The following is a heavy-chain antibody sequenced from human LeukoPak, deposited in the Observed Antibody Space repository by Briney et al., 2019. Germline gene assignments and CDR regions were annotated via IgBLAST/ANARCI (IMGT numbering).Heavy chain of an antibody. Sequence: PSETLPLTCAVSGGSISSSNWWSWVRPPPGKGLEWIGEISHSGSTNYNPSLKSRVTISVDKSKNQFSLKLSSVTAADTAVYYCARSYGDYARPDYWGQGTLVTVSS. D-gene: IGHD4-17*01. J-gene: IGHJ4*02. CDR1: GGSISSSNW. V-gene: IGHV4-4*02. CDR2: ISHSGST. CDR3: ARSYGDYARPDY.